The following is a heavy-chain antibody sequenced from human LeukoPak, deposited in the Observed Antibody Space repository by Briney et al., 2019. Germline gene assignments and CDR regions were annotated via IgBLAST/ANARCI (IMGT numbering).Heavy chain of an antibody. J-gene: IGHJ4*02. CDR3: VRNGYYSVDY. D-gene: IGHD3-22*01. CDR1: GFSLGDYG. V-gene: IGHV3-23*01. CDR2: IGGRGDNI. Sequence: GGSLRLSCVASGFSLGDYGMCWVRQAPGKGLEWVSAIGGRGDNIHYADSVKGRFSISRDNSKNTLYLEMNSLRAEDTAVYYCVRNGYYSVDYWGQGTLVTVSS.